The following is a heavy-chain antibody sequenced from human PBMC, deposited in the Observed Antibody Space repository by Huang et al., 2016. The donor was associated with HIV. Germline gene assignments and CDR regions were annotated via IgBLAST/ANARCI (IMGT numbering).Heavy chain of an antibody. Sequence: EVQLMESGGGLVQPGGSLRLSCAASGFTFSTYNMNWVRQDPVKWLEWVSYITSTSGSIYYADSVKGRFTISRDNAKNSLYLQMNSLRAEDTAVYYCARFGSYYYGSGSYLDAFDIWGQGTMVTVSS. V-gene: IGHV3-48*01. CDR3: ARFGSYYYGSGSYLDAFDI. CDR1: GFTFSTYN. CDR2: ITSTSGSI. D-gene: IGHD3-10*01. J-gene: IGHJ3*02.